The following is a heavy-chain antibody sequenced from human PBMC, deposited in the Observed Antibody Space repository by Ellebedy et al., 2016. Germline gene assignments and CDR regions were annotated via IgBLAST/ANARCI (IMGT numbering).Heavy chain of an antibody. CDR3: VRNRDIVLVTALYQYFDL. J-gene: IGHJ2*01. D-gene: IGHD2-21*02. Sequence: SLKISCAASGFTFDDYAMHWVRQVQGKGLEWVSGISWNSGSIVYADSVKGRFTISRDNARNSLFLQMNSLRAEDTAVYFCVRNRDIVLVTALYQYFDLWGRGTLVTVSS. V-gene: IGHV3-9*01. CDR1: GFTFDDYA. CDR2: ISWNSGSI.